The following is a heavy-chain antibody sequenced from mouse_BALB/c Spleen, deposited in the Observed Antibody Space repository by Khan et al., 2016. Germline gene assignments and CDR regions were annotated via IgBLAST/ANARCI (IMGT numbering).Heavy chain of an antibody. J-gene: IGHJ2*01. CDR3: ARGYYGSSHFDY. V-gene: IGHV14-3*02. CDR1: GFNIKDTY. Sequence: VQLQQSGAELVKPGASVKLSCTASGFNIKDTYMHWVKQRPEQGMEWIGRIDPANGNTKYDPKFQGKATITADTSYNTAYLQLSSLTSEDTAFYYCARGYYGSSHFDYWGQGTTLTVSS. D-gene: IGHD1-1*01. CDR2: IDPANGNT.